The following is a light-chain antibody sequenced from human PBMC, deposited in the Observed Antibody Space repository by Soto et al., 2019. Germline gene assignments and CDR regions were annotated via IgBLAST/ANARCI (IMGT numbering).Light chain of an antibody. CDR2: AAS. V-gene: IGKV1-8*01. CDR1: QGISSY. CDR3: QQYYSYPST. J-gene: IGKJ1*01. Sequence: AIRMTQSPSSFSASTGDRVTITCRASQGISSYLACYQQKSGKAPNLLIYAASTLQSGVPSRFSGSGSGTVFTLTIGCLQSEDFATYYCQQYYSYPSTFGQGTKVEIK.